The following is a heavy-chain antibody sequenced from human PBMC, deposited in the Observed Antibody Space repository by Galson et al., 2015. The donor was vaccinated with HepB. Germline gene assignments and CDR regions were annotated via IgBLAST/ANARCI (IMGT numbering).Heavy chain of an antibody. CDR3: ARDSGYVSGWYAGRGGFDY. D-gene: IGHD6-19*01. CDR1: GFTLSSYA. CDR2: ISYDGRNQ. Sequence: SLRLSCAASGFTLSSYAIHWVRQAPGKGLEWVTVISYDGRNQNYADSVMGRFTISRDNSKDTVYLQMSSLRADDTAVYYCARDSGYVSGWYAGRGGFDYWGQGTRVTVSS. J-gene: IGHJ4*02. V-gene: IGHV3-30*03.